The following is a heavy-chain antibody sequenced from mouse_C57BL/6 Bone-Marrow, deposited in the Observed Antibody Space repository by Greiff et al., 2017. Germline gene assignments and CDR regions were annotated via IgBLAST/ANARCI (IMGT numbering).Heavy chain of an antibody. Sequence: VQLQQSVAELVRPGASVKLSCTASGFNFKNTYMHWVKQRPEQGLEWIGRIDPANGNTKYAPKFKGKATITADTSSNTAYLQLSSLTAEDAAVYYCANYDISYVVDYWGQGTTLTVSS. J-gene: IGHJ2*01. D-gene: IGHD1-1*01. CDR3: ANYDISYVVDY. V-gene: IGHV14-3*01. CDR1: GFNFKNTY. CDR2: IDPANGNT.